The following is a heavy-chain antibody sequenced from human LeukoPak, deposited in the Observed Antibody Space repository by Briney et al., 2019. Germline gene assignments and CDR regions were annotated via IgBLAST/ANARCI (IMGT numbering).Heavy chain of an antibody. CDR3: ARQIAALGWVNWFDP. Sequence: SETLSLTCTVSGDSINSHDWSWLRQSPDMRLEWIGYVHHSGSTNYNPSLKSRVTISVDTPKNQFSLKLTSVTAADTAVYYCARQIAALGWVNWFDPWGQGTLVTVSS. D-gene: IGHD6-6*01. J-gene: IGHJ5*02. CDR2: VHHSGST. CDR1: GDSINSHD. V-gene: IGHV4-59*11.